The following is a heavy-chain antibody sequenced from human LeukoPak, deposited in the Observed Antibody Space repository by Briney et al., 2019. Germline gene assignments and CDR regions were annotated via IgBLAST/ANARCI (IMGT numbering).Heavy chain of an antibody. D-gene: IGHD2-2*01. CDR2: IYHSGST. CDR1: GVSISSGGYC. CDR3: ARVVNVVVPAASSSSSWYENWFDP. Sequence: PSQTLSLTCAVSGVSISSGGYCWRWLRQPPGKGLEWIGYIYHSGSTYYNPSLKSRFTISVDRSKNQFSLKLSSVTAADTAVYYCARVVNVVVPAASSSSSWYENWFDPWGQGTLVTVSS. V-gene: IGHV4-30-2*01. J-gene: IGHJ5*02.